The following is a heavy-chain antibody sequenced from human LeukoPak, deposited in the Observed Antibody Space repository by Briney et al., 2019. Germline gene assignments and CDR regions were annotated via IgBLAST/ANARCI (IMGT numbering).Heavy chain of an antibody. Sequence: PGGSLRLSCAASGFTFSSYAMSWVRQAPGKGLEWVSAISGSGGSTYYADSVKDRFTISRDNSKNTLYLQMHSLRAEDTAVFYCAKVYRAHGDYHSFDIWGQGTMVTVSS. CDR2: ISGSGGST. V-gene: IGHV3-23*01. CDR1: GFTFSSYA. CDR3: AKVYRAHGDYHSFDI. D-gene: IGHD4-17*01. J-gene: IGHJ3*02.